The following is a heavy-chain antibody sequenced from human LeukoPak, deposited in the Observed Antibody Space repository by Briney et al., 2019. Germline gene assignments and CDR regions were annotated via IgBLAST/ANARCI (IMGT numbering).Heavy chain of an antibody. J-gene: IGHJ4*02. V-gene: IGHV3-23*01. D-gene: IGHD1-26*01. CDR2: ISTSGGRT. Sequence: GGSLRLSCAASGFTFSSCAMSWVRQAPGKGLEWVSAISTSGGRTFYADSVKGRFTISRDNSKNTLYLQMNSLRAGDTAVYYCAKAMGATLFDYWGQGTLVTVSS. CDR1: GFTFSSCA. CDR3: AKAMGATLFDY.